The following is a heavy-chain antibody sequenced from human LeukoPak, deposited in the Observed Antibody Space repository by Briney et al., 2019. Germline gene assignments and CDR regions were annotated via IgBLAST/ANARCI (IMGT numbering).Heavy chain of an antibody. V-gene: IGHV4-34*01. Sequence: PSETLSLTCAVYGGSFSGYYWSWIRQPPGKGLEWIGEINHSGSTNYNPSLKSRVTISVDTSKNQFSLKLSSVTAADTAVYYCARGRWFARYWGQGTLVTVSS. D-gene: IGHD3-10*01. CDR1: GGSFSGYY. CDR3: ARGRWFARY. J-gene: IGHJ4*02. CDR2: INHSGST.